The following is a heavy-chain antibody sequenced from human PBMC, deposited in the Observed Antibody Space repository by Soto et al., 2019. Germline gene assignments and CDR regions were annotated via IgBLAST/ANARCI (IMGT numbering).Heavy chain of an antibody. CDR2: IIPMFPTP. V-gene: IGHV1-69*12. J-gene: IGHJ6*02. CDR1: GGTFGNSA. D-gene: IGHD3-3*02. Sequence: QVQLLQSGAEVKKPGSSVTVSCKASGGTFGNSAISWVRQAPGQGLEWMGGIIPMFPTPDYAQKFQGRVTITADESTSTAYMELTSLRSEDTAVYYCARDKDRQQLGGNYYYGIDVWGQGTTVTVSS. CDR3: ARDKDRQQLGGNYYYGIDV.